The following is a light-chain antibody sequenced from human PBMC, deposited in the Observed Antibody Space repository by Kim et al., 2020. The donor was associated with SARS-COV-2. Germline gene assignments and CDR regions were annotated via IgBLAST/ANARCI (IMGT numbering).Light chain of an antibody. V-gene: IGKV3-11*01. CDR2: DAS. CDR1: QSVHTY. J-gene: IGKJ4*01. Sequence: LSPGERATLSGRASQSVHTYLAWYQQKPGQAPRLLISDASNRATGIPARFSGSGSGADFTLTISTLEPEDFAVYYCQQRIGWPLTFGGGTKVDIK. CDR3: QQRIGWPLT.